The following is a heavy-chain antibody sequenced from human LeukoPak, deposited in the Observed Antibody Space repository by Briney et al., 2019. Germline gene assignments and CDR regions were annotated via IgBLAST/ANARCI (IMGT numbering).Heavy chain of an antibody. D-gene: IGHD3-22*01. CDR1: GGSISSSSYY. V-gene: IGHV4-39*01. CDR3: ARRSDYYDSSGLIDY. J-gene: IGHJ4*02. Sequence: SETLSLTCTVSGGSISSSSYYWGWIRQPPGKGLEWIGSIYYSGSTYYNPSLKSRVTISVDTSKNQFSLKLSSVTAADTAVYYCARRSDYYDSSGLIDYWGQGTLVTVSS. CDR2: IYYSGST.